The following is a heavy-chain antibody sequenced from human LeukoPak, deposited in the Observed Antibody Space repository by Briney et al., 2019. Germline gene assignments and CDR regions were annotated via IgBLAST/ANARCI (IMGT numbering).Heavy chain of an antibody. V-gene: IGHV3-21*06. D-gene: IGHD6-13*01. CDR3: ARVAEAAAFDS. CDR2: ISSSSRYI. Sequence: GGSLRLSCAASGFTFSSYSMNWVRQAPGKGLEWVSSISSSSRYIYYADSMKGRFTISRDNSKNSLYLQMNSLRAEDTAVYYCARVAEAAAFDSWGQGTLVTVSS. J-gene: IGHJ4*02. CDR1: GFTFSSYS.